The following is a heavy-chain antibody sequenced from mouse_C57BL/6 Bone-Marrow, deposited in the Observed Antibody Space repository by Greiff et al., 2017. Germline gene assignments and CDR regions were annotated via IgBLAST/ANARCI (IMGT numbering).Heavy chain of an antibody. CDR1: GYTFPSYC. J-gene: IGHJ3*01. CDR2: LDPSDSYT. V-gene: IGHV1-50*01. Sequence: QVQLQQPGAELAKPGASVKLSCKASGYTFPSYCMQWVKQRTGQGLEWIGELDPSDSYTTYNQKFKGKATLTEDTSSSTAYMQLRSLTSEASAVYYCAKGFAYWGQGTLVTVSA. CDR3: AKGFAY.